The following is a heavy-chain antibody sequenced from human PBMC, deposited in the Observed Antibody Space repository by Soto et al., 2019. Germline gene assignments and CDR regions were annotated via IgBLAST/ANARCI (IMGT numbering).Heavy chain of an antibody. Sequence: SENLSLRCAVYAGSFSGYYWSWIRQPPGKGLEWIGEINHSGSTNYNPSLKSRVTISVDTSKNQFSLKLSSVTAADTAVYYCSTGRAWGQGTLVT. CDR2: INHSGST. V-gene: IGHV4-34*01. CDR3: STGRA. J-gene: IGHJ5*02. CDR1: AGSFSGYY.